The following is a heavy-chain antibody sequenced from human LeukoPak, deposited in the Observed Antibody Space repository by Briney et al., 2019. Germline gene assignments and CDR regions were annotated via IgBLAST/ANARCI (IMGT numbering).Heavy chain of an antibody. CDR2: IYYSGST. J-gene: IGHJ4*02. D-gene: IGHD6-19*01. CDR3: ARSTGYSSGWYDY. CDR1: GGSISSGDYY. V-gene: IGHV4-30-4*08. Sequence: SQTLSLTCTVSGGSISSGDYYWSWIRQPPGKGLEWIGYIYYSGSTYYNPSLKSRVTISVDTSKNQFSLKLSSVTAAGTAVYYCARSTGYSSGWYDYWGQGTLVTVSS.